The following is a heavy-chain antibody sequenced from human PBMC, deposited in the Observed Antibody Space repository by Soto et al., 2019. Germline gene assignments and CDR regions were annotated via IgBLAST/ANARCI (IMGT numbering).Heavy chain of an antibody. CDR3: ARQSNKYYYDSSGYYGAFDI. D-gene: IGHD3-22*01. CDR2: IYYSGST. J-gene: IGHJ3*02. V-gene: IGHV4-39*01. Sequence: SETLSLTCTVSGGSISSSSYYWGWIRQPPGQGLEWIGSIYYSGSTYYNPSLKSRVTISVDTSKNQFSLKLSSVTAADTAVYYCARQSNKYYYDSSGYYGAFDIWGQGTMVTVSS. CDR1: GGSISSSSYY.